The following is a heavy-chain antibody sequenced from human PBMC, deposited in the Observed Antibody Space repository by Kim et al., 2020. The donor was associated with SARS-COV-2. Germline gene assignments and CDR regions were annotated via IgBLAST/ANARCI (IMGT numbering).Heavy chain of an antibody. Sequence: YADSVKGHFTISRDNSKSTLYLQMTSLRAEDTAVYYCARDGGTDDALDIWGQGTMVTVSS. V-gene: IGHV3-33*01. D-gene: IGHD1-1*01. J-gene: IGHJ3*02. CDR3: ARDGGTDDALDI.